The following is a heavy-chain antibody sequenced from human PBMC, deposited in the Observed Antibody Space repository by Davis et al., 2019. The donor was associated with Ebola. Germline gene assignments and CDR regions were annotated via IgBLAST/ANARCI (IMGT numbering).Heavy chain of an antibody. CDR3: ARGTNGYNPGGYFDS. D-gene: IGHD5-24*01. CDR2: IFPGDSGT. J-gene: IGHJ4*02. CDR1: GYSFTSYW. Sequence: GESLKISCKGSGYSFTSYWIVWVRQMPGKGLECMGIIFPGDSGTRYSPSFQGQVTISADKSITTAYLQWSSLKASDTAIYYCARGTNGYNPGGYFDSWGQGTLVTVSS. V-gene: IGHV5-51*01.